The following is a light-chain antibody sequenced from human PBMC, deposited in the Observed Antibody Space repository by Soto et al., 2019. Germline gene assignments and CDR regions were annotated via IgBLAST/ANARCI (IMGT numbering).Light chain of an antibody. Sequence: QSVLTQPASVSGSPGQSITISCTGTSSDVGSYNLVSWYQQHPGKAPKFIIYDDTKRPSGISNRFSGSKSGNTASLTISGLQAEDEADYYCCSSAGSSIWVFGGGTQLTVL. CDR2: DDT. V-gene: IGLV2-23*01. CDR3: CSSAGSSIWV. J-gene: IGLJ3*02. CDR1: SSDVGSYNL.